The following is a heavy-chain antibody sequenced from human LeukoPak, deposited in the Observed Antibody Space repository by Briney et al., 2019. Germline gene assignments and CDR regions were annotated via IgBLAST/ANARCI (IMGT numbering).Heavy chain of an antibody. J-gene: IGHJ6*02. V-gene: IGHV1-69*13. Sequence: SVKVSCKASGGTFSSYAISWVRQAPGQGLEWMGGIIPIFGTANYAQKFQGRITITADESTSTAYMELSSLRSEDTAVYYCARSWDIVVVVAATRGGYYYYYGMDVWGQGTTVTVSS. CDR1: GGTFSSYA. CDR2: IIPIFGTA. CDR3: ARSWDIVVVVAATRGGYYYYYGMDV. D-gene: IGHD2-15*01.